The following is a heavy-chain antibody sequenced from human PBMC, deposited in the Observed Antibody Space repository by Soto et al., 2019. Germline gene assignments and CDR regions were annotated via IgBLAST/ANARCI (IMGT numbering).Heavy chain of an antibody. CDR2: ISGGGDAT. CDR3: ARKILGSTTRTEYWYFAL. Sequence: EVQLLESGGGLVQPGGSLRLSCAGSGFTFFNYAMNWVRQAPGKGLEWVSSISGGGDATFFPDSVRGRFTFSRDNSKNTVTLQMNSLGVEDTAVYYCARKILGSTTRTEYWYFALWGRGTLVTVSS. D-gene: IGHD7-27*01. J-gene: IGHJ2*01. CDR1: GFTFFNYA. V-gene: IGHV3-23*01.